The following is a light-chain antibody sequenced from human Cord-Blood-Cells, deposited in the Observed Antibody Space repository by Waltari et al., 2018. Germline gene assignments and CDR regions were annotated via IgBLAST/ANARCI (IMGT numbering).Light chain of an antibody. J-gene: IGLJ1*01. CDR3: CSYAGSYVYV. CDR2: DVS. CDR1: STDVGGYNY. Sequence: QSALPQPRSASGPPGQSVTISCTGTSTDVGGYNYVYWYQQHPGKAPKLMIYDVSKRPSGVPDRFSGSKSGNTASLTISGLQAEDEADYYCCSYAGSYVYVFGTGTKVTVL. V-gene: IGLV2-11*01.